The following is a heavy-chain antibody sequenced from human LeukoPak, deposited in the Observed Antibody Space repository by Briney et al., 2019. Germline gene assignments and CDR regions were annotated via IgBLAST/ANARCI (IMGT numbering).Heavy chain of an antibody. CDR1: GGSISSYY. D-gene: IGHD3-3*01. CDR2: IYTSGST. CDR3: ARGLEWLSYYYYMDV. Sequence: SETLSLTCTVSGGSISSYYWSWIRQPAGKGLEWIGRIYTSGSTNYNPSLKSRVTMSVDTSKNQFSLKLSSVTAADTAVYYCARGLEWLSYYYYMDVWGKGTTVTVSS. V-gene: IGHV4-4*07. J-gene: IGHJ6*03.